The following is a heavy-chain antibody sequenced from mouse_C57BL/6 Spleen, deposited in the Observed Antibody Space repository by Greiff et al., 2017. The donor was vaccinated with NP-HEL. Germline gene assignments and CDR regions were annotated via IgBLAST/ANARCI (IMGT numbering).Heavy chain of an antibody. CDR3: ARSSFFDD. CDR1: GYTFTSYG. D-gene: IGHD6-1*01. V-gene: IGHV1-81*01. J-gene: IGHJ2*01. CDR2: IYPRSGNT. Sequence: QVQLQQSGAELARPGASVKLSCKASGYTFTSYGISWVQQRTGQGLEWIGEIYPRSGNTYYNEKFKGKATLTADNSSRTAYIELRSLTAEDCADDFLARSSFFDDWGKGTTLTVSS.